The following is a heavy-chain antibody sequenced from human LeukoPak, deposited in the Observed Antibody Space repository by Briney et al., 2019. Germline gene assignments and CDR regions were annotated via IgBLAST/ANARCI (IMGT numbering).Heavy chain of an antibody. CDR1: GGTFSRND. V-gene: IGHV1-69*13. D-gene: IGHD3-22*01. J-gene: IGHJ4*02. CDR3: ARTYYYDSSGYYFDY. Sequence: GASVKVSCKASGGTFSRNDISWVRQAPGQGLEWMGGIMPLFGTAKNAQKFQGRLTITADESTSTAYMELSSLRSEDTAVYYCARTYYYDSSGYYFDYWGQGTLVTVSS. CDR2: IMPLFGTA.